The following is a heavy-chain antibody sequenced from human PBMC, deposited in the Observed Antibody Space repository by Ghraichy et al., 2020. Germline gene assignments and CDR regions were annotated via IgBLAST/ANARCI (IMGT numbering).Heavy chain of an antibody. J-gene: IGHJ1*01. CDR2: ISAYNGDT. CDR3: AREDCSGGSCYFQH. Sequence: ASVKVSCKASGYTFTSYGISWVRQAPGQGLEWMGWISAYNGDTNYAQKLQGRVTMTTDTSTSTAYMELRSLRSDDTAVYYCAREDCSGGSCYFQHWGQGTLVTVSS. D-gene: IGHD2-15*01. V-gene: IGHV1-18*01. CDR1: GYTFTSYG.